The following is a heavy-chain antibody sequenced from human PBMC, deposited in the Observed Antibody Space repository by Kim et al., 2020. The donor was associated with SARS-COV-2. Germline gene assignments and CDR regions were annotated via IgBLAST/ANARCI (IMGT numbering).Heavy chain of an antibody. CDR1: GFAFSSYS. V-gene: IGHV3-21*03. D-gene: IGHD5-18*01. CDR3: ARDLLRPNMVTSYGMDV. CDR2: ISRDSSYV. Sequence: GGSLRLSCAASGFAFSSYSMNWVRQAPGKGLEWVSSISRDSSYVFYTDSVKGRFTLSRDNAKNSLYLQMNSLRAEDTAVYYCARDLLRPNMVTSYGMDV. J-gene: IGHJ6*01.